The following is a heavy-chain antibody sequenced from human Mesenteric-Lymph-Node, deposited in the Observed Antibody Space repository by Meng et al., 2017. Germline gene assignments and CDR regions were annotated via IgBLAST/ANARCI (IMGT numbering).Heavy chain of an antibody. CDR1: GFTFSSYA. V-gene: IGHV3-23*01. Sequence: GESLKISCAASGFTFSSYAMSWVRQAPGKGLEWVSAISGSGGSTYYADSVKGRFTISRDNAKNSLYLQMNSLRAEDTAVYYCARVYGNAPYYYYGMDVWGQGTTVTVSS. J-gene: IGHJ6*02. CDR3: ARVYGNAPYYYYGMDV. D-gene: IGHD4-11*01. CDR2: ISGSGGST.